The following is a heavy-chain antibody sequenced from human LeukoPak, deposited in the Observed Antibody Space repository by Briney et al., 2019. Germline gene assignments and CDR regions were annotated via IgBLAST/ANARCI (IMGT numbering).Heavy chain of an antibody. Sequence: GGSLRLSCAASGFNFIDYSMNWVRQAPGKGLEWISYIGISSDNTKYADSVKGRFTISRDKARNSLYLQMNSLRVEDTAVYYCARDHRYAFDNWGHGTLVTVSS. D-gene: IGHD5-12*01. J-gene: IGHJ4*01. CDR1: GFNFIDYS. CDR3: ARDHRYAFDN. V-gene: IGHV3-48*01. CDR2: IGISSDNT.